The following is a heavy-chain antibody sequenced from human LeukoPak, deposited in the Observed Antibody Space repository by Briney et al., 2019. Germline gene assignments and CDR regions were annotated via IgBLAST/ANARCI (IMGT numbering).Heavy chain of an antibody. CDR2: IYYSGST. CDR3: ASTGRDYYDSSGYFDY. V-gene: IGHV4-59*01. CDR1: GGSISSYY. J-gene: IGHJ4*02. D-gene: IGHD3-22*01. Sequence: SETLSLTCTVSGGSISSYYWSWIRQPPGKGLEWIGYIYYSGSTNYNPSLKSRVTISVDTSKNQFSLKLSSVTAADTAVYYCASTGRDYYDSSGYFDYWGQGTLVTVSS.